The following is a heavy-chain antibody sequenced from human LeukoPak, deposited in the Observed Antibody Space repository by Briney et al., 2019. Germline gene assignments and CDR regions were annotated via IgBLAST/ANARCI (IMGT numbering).Heavy chain of an antibody. D-gene: IGHD4-17*01. Sequence: AGGFLRLSCAASGFTFDDYAMHWVRQAPGKGLEWVSLISWDGGSTYYADSVKGRFTISRDNSKNSLYLQMNSLRAEDTALYYCAKGSTVSFDYWGQGTLVTVSS. CDR3: AKGSTVSFDY. V-gene: IGHV3-43D*03. J-gene: IGHJ4*02. CDR1: GFTFDDYA. CDR2: ISWDGGST.